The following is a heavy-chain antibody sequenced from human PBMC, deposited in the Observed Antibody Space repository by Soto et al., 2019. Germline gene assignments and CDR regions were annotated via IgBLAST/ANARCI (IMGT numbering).Heavy chain of an antibody. CDR3: AREPMVRAAHGFDI. V-gene: IGHV1-2*02. D-gene: IGHD3-10*01. J-gene: IGHJ3*02. CDR1: GYTFTGHY. CDR2: INSNSVGT. Sequence: ASVKVSCKASGYTFTGHYMHRVRQAPGQGLEWMGWINSNSVGTNYAQKFQGRVTMTRDTSISTAYMELSRLRSDDTAVYYCAREPMVRAAHGFDIWGQGTMVTVSS.